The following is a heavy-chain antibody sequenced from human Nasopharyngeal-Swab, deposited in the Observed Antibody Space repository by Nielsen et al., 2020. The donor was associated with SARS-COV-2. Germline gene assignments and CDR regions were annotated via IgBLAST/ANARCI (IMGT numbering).Heavy chain of an antibody. CDR3: AKIGAGCSSTSCYNVYYYYMDV. J-gene: IGHJ6*03. CDR2: IRYDGSNK. D-gene: IGHD2-2*02. Sequence: WIRQPLGKGLEWVAFIRYDGSNKYYADSVKGRFTISRDNSKNTLYLQMNSLRAEDTAVYYCAKIGAGCSSTSCYNVYYYYMDVWGKGTTVTVSS. V-gene: IGHV3-30*02.